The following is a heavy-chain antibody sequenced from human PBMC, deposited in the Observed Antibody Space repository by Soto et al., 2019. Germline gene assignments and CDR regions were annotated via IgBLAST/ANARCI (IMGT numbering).Heavy chain of an antibody. J-gene: IGHJ5*02. Sequence: SETLSLTCAVYRGSLSGHYWNWIRQPPGKGLEWIGEINHIGSTNYNASLKGRVTISLDTSTNEVFLKLSSVTAADTAVYYCARGRGFDPWGQGTLVTVSS. CDR1: RGSLSGHY. CDR2: INHIGST. CDR3: ARGRGFDP. V-gene: IGHV4-34*01.